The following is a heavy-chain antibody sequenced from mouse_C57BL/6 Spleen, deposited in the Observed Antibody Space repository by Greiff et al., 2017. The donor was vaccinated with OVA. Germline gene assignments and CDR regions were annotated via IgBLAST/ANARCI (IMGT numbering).Heavy chain of an antibody. V-gene: IGHV5-4*01. D-gene: IGHD2-3*01. CDR2: ISDGGSYT. CDR1: GFTFSSYA. J-gene: IGHJ4*01. Sequence: EVQLVESGGGLVKPGGSLKLSCAASGFTFSSYAMSWVRQTPEKRLEWVATISDGGSYTYYPDNVKGRFTISRDNAKNNLYLQMSHLKSEDTAMYYCARDDGYYENYAMDYWGQGTSVTVSS. CDR3: ARDDGYYENYAMDY.